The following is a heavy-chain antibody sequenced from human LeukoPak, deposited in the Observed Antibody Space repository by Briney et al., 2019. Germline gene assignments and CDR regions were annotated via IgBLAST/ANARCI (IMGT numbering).Heavy chain of an antibody. CDR1: GFTFSSYS. D-gene: IGHD3-10*01. V-gene: IGHV3-30*02. CDR3: AKDPYYYGSGRYTHFDY. Sequence: GGSLRLSCAASGFTFSSYSMNWVRQAPGKGLEWVAFIRYDGSNKYYADSVKGRFTISRDNSKNTLYLQMNSLRAEDTAVYYCAKDPYYYGSGRYTHFDYWGQGTLVTVSS. J-gene: IGHJ4*02. CDR2: IRYDGSNK.